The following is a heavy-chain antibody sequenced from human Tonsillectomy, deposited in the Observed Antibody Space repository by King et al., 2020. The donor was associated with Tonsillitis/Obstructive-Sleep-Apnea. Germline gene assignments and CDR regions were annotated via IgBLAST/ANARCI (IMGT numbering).Heavy chain of an antibody. J-gene: IGHJ4*02. CDR3: AKQAGIVVVVAADFDF. V-gene: IGHV3-23*04. D-gene: IGHD2-15*01. Sequence: EGQLVQSGGGLVQPGGSLRLSCAVSGFTFSNYALSWVRQAPGTGLEWVSAISAGGDITYYAESVMGRFTISRDNSKNTLYLQRNSLTAEDTAVYYCAKQAGIVVVVAADFDFWGQGTLVTVSS. CDR1: GFTFSNYA. CDR2: ISAGGDIT.